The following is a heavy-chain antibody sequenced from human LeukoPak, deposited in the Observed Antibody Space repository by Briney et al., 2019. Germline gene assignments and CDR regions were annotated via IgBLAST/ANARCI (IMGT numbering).Heavy chain of an antibody. Sequence: GGSLRLSCAASGFTISSYSMNWVRQAPGKGLEWVSSISSSSSYIYYADSVKGRFTISRDNAKNSLYLQMNSLRAEDTAVYYCARAHVLLWFGELLPLPDYWGQGTLVTVSS. CDR2: ISSSSSYI. D-gene: IGHD3-10*01. V-gene: IGHV3-21*01. CDR1: GFTISSYS. J-gene: IGHJ4*02. CDR3: ARAHVLLWFGELLPLPDY.